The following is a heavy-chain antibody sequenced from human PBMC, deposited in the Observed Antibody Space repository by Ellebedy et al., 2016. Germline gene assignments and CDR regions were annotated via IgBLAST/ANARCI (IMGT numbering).Heavy chain of an antibody. Sequence: SETLSLTXTVSGGSISSGDYYWSWIRQPPGKGLEWIGYIYYSGSTYYNPSLKSRVTISVDTSKNQFSLKLSSVTAAGTAVYYCARGQLWFLYYFDYWGQGTLVTVSS. CDR3: ARGQLWFLYYFDY. CDR2: IYYSGST. J-gene: IGHJ4*02. V-gene: IGHV4-30-4*01. CDR1: GGSISSGDYY. D-gene: IGHD5-18*01.